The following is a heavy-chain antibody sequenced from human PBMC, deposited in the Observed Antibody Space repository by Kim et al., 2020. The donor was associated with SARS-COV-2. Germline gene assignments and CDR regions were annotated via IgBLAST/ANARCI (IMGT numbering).Heavy chain of an antibody. V-gene: IGHV3-23*01. Sequence: GGSLRLSCAASGFTLSSYAMGWVRQAPGKGLEWVSAISGSGGNTNYADSVKGRFTISRDNSKNTLYLQMNSLRVEDTAVYYCARAGANRYYFDYWGQGTLVTVSS. CDR1: GFTLSSYA. CDR3: ARAGANRYYFDY. J-gene: IGHJ4*02. CDR2: ISGSGGNT. D-gene: IGHD2-8*01.